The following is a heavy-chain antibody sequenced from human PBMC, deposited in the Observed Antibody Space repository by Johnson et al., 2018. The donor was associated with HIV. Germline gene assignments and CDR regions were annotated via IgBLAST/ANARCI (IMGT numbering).Heavy chain of an antibody. Sequence: EVQLVESGGGLVRPGESLRLSCVASGFTFSGYWMTWVRQAPGKGLEWVANIKQGGSEKYYVDSVKGRFTISRDNSKNTLYLQMKSLRPEDTAVYYCAKESKWESRTPHAFDIWGQGTVVTVSS. D-gene: IGHD1-26*01. CDR1: GFTFSGYW. J-gene: IGHJ3*02. V-gene: IGHV3-7*01. CDR3: AKESKWESRTPHAFDI. CDR2: IKQGGSEK.